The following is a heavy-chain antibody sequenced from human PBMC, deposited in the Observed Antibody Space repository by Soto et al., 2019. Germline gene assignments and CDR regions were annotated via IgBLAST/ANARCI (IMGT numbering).Heavy chain of an antibody. J-gene: IGHJ5*02. Sequence: TVACVSSSSHGWSWILKPPGKGLEWIGYIYFSGSTNYNPSLKSRVIIPVDTSKNQFSLKLNSVTAADTAVYFCALHPYYAGSGSEPTSNCFGPWGQGTLVIVSS. CDR1: CVSSSSHG. CDR2: IYFSGST. D-gene: IGHD3-10*01. V-gene: IGHV4-4*08. CDR3: ALHPYYAGSGSEPTSNCFGP.